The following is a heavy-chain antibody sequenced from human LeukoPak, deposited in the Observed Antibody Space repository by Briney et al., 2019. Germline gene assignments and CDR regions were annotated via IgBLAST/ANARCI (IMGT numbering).Heavy chain of an antibody. CDR1: GGSISSGTW. CDR3: ARGLSLLGSEEGLPLGY. Sequence: SGTLSLTCAVSGGSISSGTWWSWVRQPPGKGLEWIGEIYHSGSTNYNPSLKGRVTFSVDTSKNQISLRVISVTAADTAVYYCARGLSLLGSEEGLPLGYWGQGSLVTVSS. J-gene: IGHJ4*02. D-gene: IGHD2-21*01. CDR2: IYHSGST. V-gene: IGHV4-4*02.